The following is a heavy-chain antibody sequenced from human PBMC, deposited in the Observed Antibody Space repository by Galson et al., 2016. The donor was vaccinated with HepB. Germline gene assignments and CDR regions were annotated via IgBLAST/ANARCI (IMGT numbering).Heavy chain of an antibody. CDR3: ARRGYSGYEEGYCDY. J-gene: IGHJ4*02. D-gene: IGHD5-12*01. V-gene: IGHV5-10-1*01. CDR1: GYSFTNYW. CDR2: IDPSDSYT. Sequence: QSGAEVKKPGESLRISCKGSGYSFTNYWISWVRQMPGKGLEWMGRIDPSDSYTNYSPSFQGHVTVSADKSISTAYLQWSSLKPSDTAMYFCARRGYSGYEEGYCDYWGPGTLVTVSS.